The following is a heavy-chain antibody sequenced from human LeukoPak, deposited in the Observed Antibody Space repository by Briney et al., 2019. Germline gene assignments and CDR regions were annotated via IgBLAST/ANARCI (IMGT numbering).Heavy chain of an antibody. J-gene: IGHJ6*02. Sequence: SVKVSCKASGGTFSSYAISWVRQAPGQGLEWMGRIIPILGIANYAQKFQGRVTITADKSTSTAYMELSSLRSDDTAVYYCARVLGYCSGGSCYYYGMDVWGQGTTVTVSS. D-gene: IGHD2-15*01. CDR3: ARVLGYCSGGSCYYYGMDV. CDR1: GGTFSSYA. CDR2: IIPILGIA. V-gene: IGHV1-69*04.